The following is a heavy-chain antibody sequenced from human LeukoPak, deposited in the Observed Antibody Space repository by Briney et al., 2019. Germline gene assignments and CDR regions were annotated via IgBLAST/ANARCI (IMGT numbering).Heavy chain of an antibody. CDR2: TSSDLNVK. D-gene: IGHD3-10*01. CDR3: AREGYYGSGSPPSLYFDY. CDR1: GFTFRNYV. V-gene: IGHV3-30-3*01. Sequence: GGSLRLSCAASGFTFRNYVIHWVRQAPGKGLEWVAVTSSDLNVKLYADSVKGRFTISRDNSRSTLYLQMNSLRPEDTAIYYCAREGYYGSGSPPSLYFDYWGQGTLVAVSS. J-gene: IGHJ4*02.